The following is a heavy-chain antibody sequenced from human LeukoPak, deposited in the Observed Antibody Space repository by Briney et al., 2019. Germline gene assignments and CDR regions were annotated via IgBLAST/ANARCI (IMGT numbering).Heavy chain of an antibody. CDR1: GFTFSSYG. Sequence: PRRSLRLSCAASGFTFSSYGMHWVRQAPGKGLEWVAVISYDAGNKYSADSVKGRFTISRDNSQNTLYLQMNSLRAEDTAVYYCAKDRGTSSSAYGMDVWGQGTTVTVSS. CDR3: AKDRGTSSSAYGMDV. V-gene: IGHV3-30*18. CDR2: ISYDAGNK. D-gene: IGHD6-6*01. J-gene: IGHJ6*01.